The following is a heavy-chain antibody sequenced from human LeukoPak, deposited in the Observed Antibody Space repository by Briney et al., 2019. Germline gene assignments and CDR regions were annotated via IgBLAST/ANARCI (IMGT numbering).Heavy chain of an antibody. CDR2: IRYDGSNK. V-gene: IGHV3-30*02. J-gene: IGHJ4*02. CDR1: GFTFSSYG. CDR3: AKDWSPSPGFLEWFPRTTDDY. D-gene: IGHD3-3*01. Sequence: GGSLRLSCAASGFTFSSYGMHWVRQAPGKGLEWVAFIRYDGSNKYYADSVKGRFTISRDNSKNTLYLQMNSLRAEDTAVYYCAKDWSPSPGFLEWFPRTTDDYWGQGTLVTVSS.